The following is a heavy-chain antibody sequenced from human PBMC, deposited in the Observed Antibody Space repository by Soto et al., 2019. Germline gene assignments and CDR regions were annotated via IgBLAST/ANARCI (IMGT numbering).Heavy chain of an antibody. CDR1: GLTLSDHY. J-gene: IGHJ4*02. Sequence: EVQLVQSGGGLVQPGGSLRLSCAASGLTLSDHYMDWVRQTPGKGLEWIGRSRNKVIGYTTEYAESVKGRFTISRDDSKNSLYLQMNSLRTYDTAVYYCARGAPRCDDWGQGTLVNVSS. CDR2: SRNKVIGYTT. V-gene: IGHV3-72*01. CDR3: ARGAPRCDD.